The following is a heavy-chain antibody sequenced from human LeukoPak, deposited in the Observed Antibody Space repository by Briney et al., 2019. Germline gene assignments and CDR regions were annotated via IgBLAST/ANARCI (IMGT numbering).Heavy chain of an antibody. CDR1: GFTFSTYI. CDR2: ISDDGSNK. D-gene: IGHD6-13*01. J-gene: IGHJ4*02. V-gene: IGHV3-30-3*01. CDR3: ARDGLSSWYLGDLDY. Sequence: GGSLRLSCAASGFTFSTYIMHRVRQAPGKGLEWVAVISDDGSNKYYADSVKGRFTISRDNSKNTLYLQMNSLRAEDTAVYYCARDGLSSWYLGDLDYWGQGTLVTVSS.